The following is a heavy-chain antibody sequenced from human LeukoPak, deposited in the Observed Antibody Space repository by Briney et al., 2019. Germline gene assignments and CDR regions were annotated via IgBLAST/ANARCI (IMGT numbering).Heavy chain of an antibody. CDR2: VRSGTN. CDR3: ARDIGGWFDY. CDR1: GGSLRNYY. D-gene: IGHD2-15*01. Sequence: SETLSLTCTVSGGSLRNYYWTLIRQPPGRGLEWIGDVRSGTNDHNPSLKFRVTIATDTSRNQFSLKLNSVAAADTAVYYCARDIGGWFDYWGQGILVTVSS. V-gene: IGHV4-59*01. J-gene: IGHJ5*01.